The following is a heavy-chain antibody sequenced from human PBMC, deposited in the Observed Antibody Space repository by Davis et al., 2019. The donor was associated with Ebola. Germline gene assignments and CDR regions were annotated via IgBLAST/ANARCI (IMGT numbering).Heavy chain of an antibody. Sequence: LSLPCAVYGGSFSGYYWSWIRPPPGKGLEWIGYIYYSGNTNYNPSLKSRVTIPVDTSKNQFPLKLSSVTAADTAVYYCARGVTDILTGFVDVWGKGTTVTVSS. J-gene: IGHJ6*04. CDR3: ARGVTDILTGFVDV. V-gene: IGHV4-59*01. CDR1: GGSFSGYY. D-gene: IGHD3-9*01. CDR2: IYYSGNT.